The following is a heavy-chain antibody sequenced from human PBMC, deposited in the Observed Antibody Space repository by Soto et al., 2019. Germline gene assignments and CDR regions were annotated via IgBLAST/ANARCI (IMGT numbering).Heavy chain of an antibody. V-gene: IGHV3-23*01. CDR2: ISGSGGST. Sequence: GGSLRLSCAASGFTFSSYAMRWVRQAPGKGLEWVSAISGSGGSTYYADSVKGRFTISRDNAKNTLYLQMNSLRAEDTAVYYCARDRGWSLFDYWGQGTLVTVSS. CDR1: GFTFSSYA. CDR3: ARDRGWSLFDY. J-gene: IGHJ4*02. D-gene: IGHD6-19*01.